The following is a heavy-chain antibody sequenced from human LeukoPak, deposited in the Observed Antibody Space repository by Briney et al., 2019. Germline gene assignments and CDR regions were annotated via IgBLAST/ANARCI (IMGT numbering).Heavy chain of an antibody. D-gene: IGHD1-7*01. J-gene: IGHJ3*02. CDR3: ARELKLRHDALVI. CDR2: IFNTGSA. V-gene: IGHV4-59*02. CDR1: GASVNNFY. Sequence: SETLSLTCTVSGASVNNFYWSWIRQAPGKGLEWIGHIFNTGSANYNPSLKSRVSISLDTSKNQVSLQLSSVTAADTAVYYCARELKLRHDALVIWGQGTLVAVSS.